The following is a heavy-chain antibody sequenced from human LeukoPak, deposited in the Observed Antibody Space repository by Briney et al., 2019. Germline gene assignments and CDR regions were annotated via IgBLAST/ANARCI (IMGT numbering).Heavy chain of an antibody. Sequence: SETLSPTCTVSGGSSSGSCCYWGWIRQTPGKDLEWIGSTSYSGSTHYNPSFKSRVTVSVDTSKNQFFLNLSSVTAADTAVYYCSRTTGDSAIIAAHWGQGTLVTVSS. D-gene: IGHD3-16*01. CDR1: GGSSSGSCCY. V-gene: IGHV4-39*01. CDR3: SRTTGDSAIIAAH. CDR2: TSYSGST. J-gene: IGHJ4*02.